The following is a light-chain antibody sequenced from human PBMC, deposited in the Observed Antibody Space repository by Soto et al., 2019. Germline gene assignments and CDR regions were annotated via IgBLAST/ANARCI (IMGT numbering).Light chain of an antibody. Sequence: QPVLTQSPSASASLGASVKLTCTLSSGHSTYAIAWHQQQPEKGPRYLMKVDSDGRHRKGDGIPDRFSGSSSGTERYLTISSLQSEDEADYYCSSYTSSRLYVFGSGTKLTVL. J-gene: IGLJ1*01. CDR2: VDSDGRH. CDR3: SSYTSSRLYV. CDR1: SGHSTYA. V-gene: IGLV4-69*01.